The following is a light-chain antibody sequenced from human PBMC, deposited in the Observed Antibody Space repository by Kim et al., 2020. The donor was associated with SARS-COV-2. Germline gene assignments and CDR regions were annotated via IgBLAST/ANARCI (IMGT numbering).Light chain of an antibody. J-gene: IGKJ1*01. CDR2: GAS. V-gene: IGKV3-15*01. CDR1: QSVSSN. CDR3: QQYNKWPPRT. Sequence: EIVMTQSPATLSVSPGERATLSCRASQSVSSNLAWYQQKPGQAPRLLIHGASTRAIGIPARFSGSGSGTEFTLIISSLQSEDFALYYCQQYNKWPPRTFGQGTKVDIK.